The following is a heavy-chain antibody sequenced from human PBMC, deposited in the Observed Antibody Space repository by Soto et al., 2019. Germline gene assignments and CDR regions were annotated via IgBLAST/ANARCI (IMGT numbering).Heavy chain of an antibody. V-gene: IGHV3-30-3*01. J-gene: IGHJ4*02. D-gene: IGHD3-22*01. CDR1: GFTFSTYA. CDR2: ISDDGNTK. Sequence: QVQLVESGGGVVQPGTSLRLSCAASGFTFSTYAMYWVRQAPGRGLEWVAVISDDGNTKYYADSVKGRFTISRDNSRNTLYLQIDSLRAEDAAVYYCASSYFYDSGGYYPFDYWGQGTRVTVSS. CDR3: ASSYFYDSGGYYPFDY.